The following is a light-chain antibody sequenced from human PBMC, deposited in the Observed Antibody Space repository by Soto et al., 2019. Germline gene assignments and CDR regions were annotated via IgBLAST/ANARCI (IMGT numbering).Light chain of an antibody. CDR1: SSDVGGYNY. J-gene: IGLJ1*01. Sequence: QSALTQPASVSGSPGQPISISCTGTSSDVGGYNYVSWYQQHPGKAPKLMIYDVNNRPSGVSDRLSGSKSGNTASLTISGLQAEDEADYYCSSYTSSSTLVFGTGTKVTV. V-gene: IGLV2-14*01. CDR3: SSYTSSSTLV. CDR2: DVN.